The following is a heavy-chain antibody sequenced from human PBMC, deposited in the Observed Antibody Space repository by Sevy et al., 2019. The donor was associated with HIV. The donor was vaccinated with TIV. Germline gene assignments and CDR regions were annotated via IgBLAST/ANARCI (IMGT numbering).Heavy chain of an antibody. CDR1: DFAFSSHA. CDR3: ARDGGYSIKWYPLY. CDR2: ISYEGTET. D-gene: IGHD6-13*01. V-gene: IGHV3-30-3*01. J-gene: IGHJ4*01. Sequence: GGSLRLSCAASDFAFSSHAMHWVRQAPGKGLEWVAVISYEGTETFYAASVEGRFTISRDNSKNMLSLQINGLRPEDTAVYYCARDGGYSIKWYPLYWGHGTLVTVSS.